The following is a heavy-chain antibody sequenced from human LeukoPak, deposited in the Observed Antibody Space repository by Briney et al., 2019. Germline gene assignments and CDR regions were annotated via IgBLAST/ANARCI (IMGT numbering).Heavy chain of an antibody. CDR2: IYHSGST. Sequence: SETLSLTCTVSGYSISSGYYWGWIRQPPGKGLEWIGSIYHSGSTYYNPSLKSRVTIPVDTSKNQFSLKLSSVTAADTAVYYCARDVSTSIVVFGWFDPWGQGTLVTVSS. CDR1: GYSISSGYY. J-gene: IGHJ5*02. V-gene: IGHV4-38-2*02. D-gene: IGHD3-22*01. CDR3: ARDVSTSIVVFGWFDP.